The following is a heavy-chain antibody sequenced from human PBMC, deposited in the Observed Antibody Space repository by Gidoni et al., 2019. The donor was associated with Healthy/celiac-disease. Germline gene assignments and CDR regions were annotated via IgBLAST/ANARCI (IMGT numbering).Heavy chain of an antibody. CDR2: IRSKAYGGTT. CDR1: GFTFGDYA. J-gene: IGHJ4*02. D-gene: IGHD3-22*01. V-gene: IGHV3-49*03. Sequence: EVQLVESGGGLVQPGRSLRLSCTASGFTFGDYAMGWFRQAPGKGLEWVGFIRSKAYGGTTEYAASVKGRFTISRDDSKSIAYLQMNSLKTEDTAVYYCTRVGSVTYYYDSSGHWGQGTLVTVSS. CDR3: TRVGSVTYYYDSSGH.